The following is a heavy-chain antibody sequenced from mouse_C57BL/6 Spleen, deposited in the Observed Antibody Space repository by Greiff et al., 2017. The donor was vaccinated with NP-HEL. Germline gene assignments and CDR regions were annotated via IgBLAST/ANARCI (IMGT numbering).Heavy chain of an antibody. J-gene: IGHJ3*01. CDR2: IWSGGST. Sequence: QVQLKESGPGLVQPSQSLSITCTVSGFSLTSYGVHWVRQSPGKGLEWLGVIWSGGSTDYNAAFISRLSISKDKSKSQVFFKMNSPQADDTAIYYCARNEDYGISWFAYWGQGTLVTVSA. V-gene: IGHV2-2*01. CDR1: GFSLTSYG. CDR3: ARNEDYGISWFAY. D-gene: IGHD2-1*01.